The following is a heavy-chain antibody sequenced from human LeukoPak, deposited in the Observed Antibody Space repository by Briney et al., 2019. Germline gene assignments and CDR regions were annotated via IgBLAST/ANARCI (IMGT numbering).Heavy chain of an antibody. D-gene: IGHD3-10*01. CDR1: EYSLTSNW. Sequence: GESLRISGKGPEYSLTSNWTSWVRKMPGKGRSWRGRIIPVDFYTNYSPSFQGHVTISADKSISTAYLQWSGLKASDTAMYYCARREYYYGSGSYYKNPNFDYWGQGTLVTVSS. J-gene: IGHJ4*02. V-gene: IGHV5-10-1*01. CDR2: IIPVDFYT. CDR3: ARREYYYGSGSYYKNPNFDY.